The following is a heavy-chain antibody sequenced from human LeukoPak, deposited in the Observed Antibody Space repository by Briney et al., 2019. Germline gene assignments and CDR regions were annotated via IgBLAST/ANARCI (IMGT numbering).Heavy chain of an antibody. CDR1: GYTFTSYG. Sequence: GASVKVSCKASGYTFTSYGISWVRQAPGQGLEWMGWISAYNGNTNYAQKLQGRVTMTTDTSTSTAYMELRSLRSDDTAVYYCARGNHYDSRGYYHPVVSYYMDVWGKGTTVTISS. V-gene: IGHV1-18*01. J-gene: IGHJ6*03. CDR3: ARGNHYDSRGYYHPVVSYYMDV. CDR2: ISAYNGNT. D-gene: IGHD3-22*01.